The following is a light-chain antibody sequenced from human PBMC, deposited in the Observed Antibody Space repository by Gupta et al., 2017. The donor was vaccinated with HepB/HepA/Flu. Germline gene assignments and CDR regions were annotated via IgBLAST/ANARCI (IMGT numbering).Light chain of an antibody. Sequence: DIVVTQSPLSLPVTPGEAASISCNSSQSLLHSNGYNFLDWYVQKPGQSPQLLIYLGSNRASGVPDRFSGSGSGTDFTLKISRVEAEDVGVYYCRQGLQTPLSFGGGSKVEIK. CDR2: LGS. J-gene: IGKJ4*01. CDR3: RQGLQTPLS. CDR1: QSLLHSNGYNF. V-gene: IGKV2-28*01.